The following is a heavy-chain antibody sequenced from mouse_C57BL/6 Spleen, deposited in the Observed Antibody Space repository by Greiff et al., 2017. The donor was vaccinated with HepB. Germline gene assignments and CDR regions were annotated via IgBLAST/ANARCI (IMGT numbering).Heavy chain of an antibody. D-gene: IGHD1-1*01. CDR1: GYAFSSYW. V-gene: IGHV1-80*01. Sequence: VQLQQSGAELVKPGASVKISCKASGYAFSSYWMNWVKQRPGKGLEWIGQIYPGDGDTNYNGKFKGKATLTADKSSSTAYMQLSSLTSEDSAVYFCARHGSSYSYYFDYWGQGTTLTVSS. CDR2: IYPGDGDT. CDR3: ARHGSSYSYYFDY. J-gene: IGHJ2*01.